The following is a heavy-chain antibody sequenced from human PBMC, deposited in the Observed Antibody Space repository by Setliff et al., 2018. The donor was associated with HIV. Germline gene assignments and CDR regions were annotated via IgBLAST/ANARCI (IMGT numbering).Heavy chain of an antibody. CDR3: ARDGYYNSWGGYGYYYYYMDV. CDR1: GYTFTSVY. D-gene: IGHD3-3*01. Sequence: ASVKVSCKASGYTFTSVYMHWVRQAPGEGLEWMGLINPSGGTISYAQKFQGRVTMTGDTSTSTVYMELSSLRSEDTAVYYCARDGYYNSWGGYGYYYYYMDVWGKGTTVTVSS. CDR2: INPSGGTI. V-gene: IGHV1-46*01. J-gene: IGHJ6*03.